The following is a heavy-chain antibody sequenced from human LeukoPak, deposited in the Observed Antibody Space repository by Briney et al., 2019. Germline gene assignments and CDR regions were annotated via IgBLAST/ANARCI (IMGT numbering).Heavy chain of an antibody. D-gene: IGHD2-2*01. Sequence: GGSLRLSCAASGFTFNKYAMSWVRQAPGKGLEWVPSLSGSGGDTYYAESVKGRFTISRDNSKNTVYLEMNSLRAEDTAVYYCAKDPYGTRYFDYWGQGTLVTVSS. CDR2: LSGSGGDT. V-gene: IGHV3-23*01. CDR3: AKDPYGTRYFDY. J-gene: IGHJ4*02. CDR1: GFTFNKYA.